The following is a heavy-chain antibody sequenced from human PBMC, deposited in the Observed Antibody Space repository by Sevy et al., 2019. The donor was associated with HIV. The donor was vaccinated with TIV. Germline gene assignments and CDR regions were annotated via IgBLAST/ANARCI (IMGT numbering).Heavy chain of an antibody. J-gene: IGHJ4*02. Sequence: GGSLRLSCAASGFTFSSYGMHWVRQAPGKGLEWVAVIWYDGSNKYYADSVKGRFTISRDNSKNTLYLQMNSLRAEDTAVYYCARGEMAYSGTYYISWGEYYFDYWGQGTLVTVSS. CDR2: IWYDGSNK. D-gene: IGHD1-26*01. CDR3: ARGEMAYSGTYYISWGEYYFDY. CDR1: GFTFSSYG. V-gene: IGHV3-33*01.